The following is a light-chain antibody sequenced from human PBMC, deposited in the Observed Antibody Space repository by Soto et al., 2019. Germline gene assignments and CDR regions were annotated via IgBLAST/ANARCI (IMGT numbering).Light chain of an antibody. CDR1: SSNVGNNY. J-gene: IGLJ2*01. CDR2: ENN. V-gene: IGLV1-51*02. CDR3: STWDTSLSAHVV. Sequence: QPVLTQPPSVSAAPGQKVTISCSGSSSNVGNNYVSWYQYLPGTAPKLLIYENNKRPSGIPDRFSGSKSGTSATLGITGLQTGDEADYYCSTWDTSLSAHVVFGGGTKLTVL.